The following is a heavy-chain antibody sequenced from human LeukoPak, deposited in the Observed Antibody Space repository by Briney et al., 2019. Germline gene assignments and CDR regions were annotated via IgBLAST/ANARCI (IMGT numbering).Heavy chain of an antibody. V-gene: IGHV4-61*02. J-gene: IGHJ6*03. CDR1: GGSISSGGYY. CDR3: ARALAAAGPRAYYYMDV. CDR2: IYTSGST. D-gene: IGHD6-13*01. Sequence: SETLSLTCTVSGGSISSGGYYWSWIRQPAGKGLEWIGRIYTSGSTNYNPSLKSRVTISVDTSKNQFSLKLSSVTAADTAVYYCARALAAAGPRAYYYMDVWGKGTTVTVSS.